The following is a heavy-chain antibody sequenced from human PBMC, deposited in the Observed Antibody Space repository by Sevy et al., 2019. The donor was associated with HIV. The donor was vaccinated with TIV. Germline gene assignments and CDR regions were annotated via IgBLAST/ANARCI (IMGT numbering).Heavy chain of an antibody. J-gene: IGHJ6*02. D-gene: IGHD2-21*02. CDR3: ASCPTDCPSYYYLCGLDA. CDR2: ISYDGDNK. Sequence: GGSLRLSCAASGFPFGSYSMHWVRHAAGKGLEWVAVISYDGDNKLYADSVKGRFTISRDNSKRTLYLLMNSLRTEDTAVYFFASCPTDCPSYYYLCGLDAWGQGTTVTVSS. V-gene: IGHV3-30*04. CDR1: GFPFGSYS.